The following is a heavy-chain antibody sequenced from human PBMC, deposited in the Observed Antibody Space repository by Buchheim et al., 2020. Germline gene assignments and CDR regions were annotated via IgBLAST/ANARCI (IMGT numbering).Heavy chain of an antibody. V-gene: IGHV4-34*01. CDR3: ATGVGSYWGIDY. J-gene: IGHJ4*02. Sequence: QVQLQQWGAGLLKPSETLSLTCAVYGGSFSGYYWSWIRQPPGKGLEWIGEINHSGSTNYNPSLKSRVTISVDTSKNQFSLELSSVTAADTAVYYCATGVGSYWGIDYWGQGTL. CDR1: GGSFSGYY. D-gene: IGHD1-26*01. CDR2: INHSGST.